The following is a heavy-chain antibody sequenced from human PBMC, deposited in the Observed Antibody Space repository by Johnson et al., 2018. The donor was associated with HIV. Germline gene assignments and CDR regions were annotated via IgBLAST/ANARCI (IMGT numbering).Heavy chain of an antibody. D-gene: IGHD3/OR15-3a*01. Sequence: QVQLVESGGGLVKPGGSLRLSCAASGFTFSSYAMHWVRQAPGKGLEWVAVISYDGSNKYYADSVKGRFTISRDNSKNTLYLQMNSLRAEDTAVYYCAMGTGDHDAFDIWGQGTMVTVSS. J-gene: IGHJ3*02. CDR2: ISYDGSNK. V-gene: IGHV3-30-3*01. CDR1: GFTFSSYA. CDR3: AMGTGDHDAFDI.